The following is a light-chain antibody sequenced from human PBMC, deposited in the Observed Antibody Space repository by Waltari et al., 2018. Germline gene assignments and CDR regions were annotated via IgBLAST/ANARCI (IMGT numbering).Light chain of an antibody. CDR1: QVLNSW. J-gene: IGKJ3*01. Sequence: DIQMTQSPSSVSASVGDRVSITCRSSQVLNSWLAWYQQKPGTAPKLLISAASRLQSGVPPRFSGAGSGRDFTLTISSLQPEDFATYYCQQADSFPFTFGPGTKVDIK. CDR2: AAS. CDR3: QQADSFPFT. V-gene: IGKV1D-12*01.